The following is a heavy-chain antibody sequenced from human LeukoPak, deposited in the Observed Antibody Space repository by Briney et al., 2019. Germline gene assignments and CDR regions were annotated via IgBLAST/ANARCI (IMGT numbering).Heavy chain of an antibody. J-gene: IGHJ4*02. Sequence: ASVKVSCKASGYTFTGYYMHWVRQAPGQGLEWMGWINPNSGGTNYAQKFQGRVTMTRDTSISTAYMELSRLRSDDTAVYYCARDYDSSGYYPVNWGQGTLVTVSS. D-gene: IGHD3-22*01. CDR1: GYTFTGYY. V-gene: IGHV1-2*02. CDR3: ARDYDSSGYYPVN. CDR2: INPNSGGT.